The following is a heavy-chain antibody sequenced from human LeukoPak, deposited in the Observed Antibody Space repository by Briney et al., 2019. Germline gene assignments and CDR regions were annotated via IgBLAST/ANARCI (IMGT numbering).Heavy chain of an antibody. Sequence: HPGGSLRLSCAASEFTISRYWMHWVRQAPGKGLVWVSNINNDGSITTYVDSVKGRFTISRDNVKNTLFLQMNSLGAEDTALYYCARGWNTTPRSGFDIWGLGTMVTVSS. CDR3: ARGWNTTPRSGFDI. CDR2: INNDGSIT. D-gene: IGHD1/OR15-1a*01. J-gene: IGHJ3*02. V-gene: IGHV3-74*01. CDR1: EFTISRYW.